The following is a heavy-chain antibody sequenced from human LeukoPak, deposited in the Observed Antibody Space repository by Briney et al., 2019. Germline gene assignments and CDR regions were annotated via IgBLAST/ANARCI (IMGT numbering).Heavy chain of an antibody. CDR2: INPSGGST. J-gene: IGHJ2*01. Sequence: GASVKVSCKASGYTFTSYYMHWVRQAPGQGLEWMGIINPSGGSTSYAQKFQGRVTMTRDMSTSTVYMELSSLRSEDTAVYYCARSHGRIVLRGWYFDLWGRGTLVTVSS. CDR3: ARSHGRIVLRGWYFDL. D-gene: IGHD2-8*01. V-gene: IGHV1-46*01. CDR1: GYTFTSYY.